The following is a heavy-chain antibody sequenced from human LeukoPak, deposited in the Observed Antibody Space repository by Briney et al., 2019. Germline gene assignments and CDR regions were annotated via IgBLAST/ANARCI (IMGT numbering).Heavy chain of an antibody. Sequence: GGSLRLSCAASGFTFSNAWMNWVRQAPGKGLEWVGRIKSKTDGGTTDYAAPVKGRFTISRDNSKNTLYLQMNSLRAEDTAVYYCARVEGGLFDYWGQGTLVTVSS. CDR3: ARVEGGLFDY. CDR1: GFTFSNAW. V-gene: IGHV3-15*07. J-gene: IGHJ4*02. D-gene: IGHD2-15*01. CDR2: IKSKTDGGTT.